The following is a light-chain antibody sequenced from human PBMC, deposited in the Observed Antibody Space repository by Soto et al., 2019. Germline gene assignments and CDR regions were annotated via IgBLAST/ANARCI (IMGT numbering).Light chain of an antibody. CDR3: QQHGSSPPYT. J-gene: IGKJ2*01. CDR1: QSVSSSF. V-gene: IGKV3-20*01. CDR2: GAS. Sequence: EIVLTQSPGTLSLSPGERATLSCRASQSVSSSFLSWYQQKPGQAPRLLIYGASSMATGIPDRFSGSGSGTDFTLTISRLEPEDSAVYYCQQHGSSPPYTFGQGTKLEIK.